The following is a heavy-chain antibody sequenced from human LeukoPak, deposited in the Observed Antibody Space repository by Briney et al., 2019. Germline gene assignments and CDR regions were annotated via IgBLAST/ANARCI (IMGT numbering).Heavy chain of an antibody. V-gene: IGHV3-7*01. D-gene: IGHD3-16*01. CDR2: IKHVGSEK. CDR1: GFPFDRYW. CDR3: ARQPIYEAYFDF. Sequence: GGSLRLSCAASGFPFDRYWMSWVRLAPGKGLEWVANIKHVGSEKTFVDSVKGRFTISRDNAENSLYLQMNSLRAEDTAVYYCARQPIYEAYFDFWGQGTLVTVSS. J-gene: IGHJ4*02.